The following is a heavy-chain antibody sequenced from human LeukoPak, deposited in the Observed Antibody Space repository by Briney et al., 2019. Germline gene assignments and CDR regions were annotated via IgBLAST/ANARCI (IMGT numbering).Heavy chain of an antibody. CDR3: ARVDYDILTGYYIYAFDI. CDR2: ISGSSSYI. CDR1: GFTFSTYY. J-gene: IGHJ3*02. D-gene: IGHD3-9*01. Sequence: GGSLRLPCAASGFTFSTYYMNWVRQAPGKGLEWVSSISGSSSYIYYADSVKGRFTISRDNAKNSLYLQMNSLRAEDTAVYYCARVDYDILTGYYIYAFDIWGQGTMVTVSS. V-gene: IGHV3-21*01.